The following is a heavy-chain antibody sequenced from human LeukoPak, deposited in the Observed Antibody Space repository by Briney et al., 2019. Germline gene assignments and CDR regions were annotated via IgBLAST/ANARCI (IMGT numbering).Heavy chain of an antibody. CDR2: IYPADSDT. J-gene: IGHJ4*02. CDR1: GYTFTSYW. CDR3: ARVLAGANYFDY. Sequence: GESLKISCKASGYTFTSYWIGWVRQMPGKGQEWMGFIYPADSDTRYSPPFQGQVTISADKSITTAYLQWSSLKASDTAMYYCARVLAGANYFDYWGQGTLVTVSS. V-gene: IGHV5-51*01.